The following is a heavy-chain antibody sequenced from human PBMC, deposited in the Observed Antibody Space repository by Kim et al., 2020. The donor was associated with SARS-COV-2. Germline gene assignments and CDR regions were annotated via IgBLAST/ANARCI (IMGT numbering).Heavy chain of an antibody. J-gene: IGHJ4*01. CDR3: TTGYYYASGNYYYY. CDR1: GFTFANAW. CDR2: IKTKTDGGTT. D-gene: IGHD3-10*01. V-gene: IGHV3-15*01. Sequence: GGSLRLSCAASGFTFANAWMTWVRQAPGKGPEWVGRIKTKTDGGTTDYASPVKGRFTISRDDSKSTLYLQVNSLKIEDTAVYYCTTGYYYASGNYYYYWG.